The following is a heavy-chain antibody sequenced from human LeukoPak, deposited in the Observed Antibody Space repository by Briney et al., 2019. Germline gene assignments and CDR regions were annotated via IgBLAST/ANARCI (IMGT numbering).Heavy chain of an antibody. Sequence: ASVKVSCKASGYTFTTYYMHWVRQAPGQGREWMGIINPSGGSTSYAQKFQGRVTMTRDTSTSTIYMELSSLRSEDTAVYYCARDGRYCGSTSCRLNWFDPWGQGTLVTVSS. CDR3: ARDGRYCGSTSCRLNWFDP. D-gene: IGHD2-2*01. CDR1: GYTFTTYY. CDR2: INPSGGST. V-gene: IGHV1-46*01. J-gene: IGHJ5*02.